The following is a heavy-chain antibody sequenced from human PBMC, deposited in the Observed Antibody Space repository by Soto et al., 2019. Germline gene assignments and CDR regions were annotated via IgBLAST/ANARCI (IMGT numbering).Heavy chain of an antibody. V-gene: IGHV3-30*18. D-gene: IGHD3-3*01. CDR3: AKDLDGLRFLEWFVFGSGMDV. Sequence: QVQLVESGGGVVQPGRSLRLSCAASGFTFSSYGMHWVRQAPGKGLEWVAVISYDGSNKYYADSVKGRFTISRDNSKNTLYLQMNSLRAEDTAVYYCAKDLDGLRFLEWFVFGSGMDVWGQGTTVTVSS. J-gene: IGHJ6*02. CDR1: GFTFSSYG. CDR2: ISYDGSNK.